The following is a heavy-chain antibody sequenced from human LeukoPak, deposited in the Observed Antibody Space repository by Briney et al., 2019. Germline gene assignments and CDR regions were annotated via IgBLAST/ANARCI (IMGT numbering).Heavy chain of an antibody. V-gene: IGHV4-38-2*02. CDR2: IYHSGST. CDR3: AREISNYVDWYY. Sequence: SETLSLTCTVSGYSISSGYYWGWIRRPPGKGLEWIGSIYHSGSTYYNPSLKSRVTISVDTSKNQFSLKLSSVTAADTAVYYCAREISNYVDWYYWGQGTLVSVSS. CDR1: GYSISSGYY. D-gene: IGHD4-11*01. J-gene: IGHJ4*02.